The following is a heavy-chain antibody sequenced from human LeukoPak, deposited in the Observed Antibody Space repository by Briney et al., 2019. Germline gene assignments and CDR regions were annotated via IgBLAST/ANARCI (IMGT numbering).Heavy chain of an antibody. J-gene: IGHJ4*02. CDR1: GFTFSSYG. V-gene: IGHV3-30*02. D-gene: IGHD3-3*01. CDR3: AKPPYYDFWSGYYFDY. Sequence: PGGSLRLSCAASGFTFSSYGMHWARQAPGKGLEWVAFIRYDGSNKYYADSVKGRFTISRNNSKNTLYLQMNSLRAEDTAVYYCAKPPYYDFWSGYYFDYWGQGTLVTVSS. CDR2: IRYDGSNK.